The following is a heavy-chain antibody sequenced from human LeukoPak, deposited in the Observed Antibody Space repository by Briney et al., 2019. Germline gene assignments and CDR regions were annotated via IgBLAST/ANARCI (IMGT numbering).Heavy chain of an antibody. V-gene: IGHV3-74*01. CDR1: GFAFSSYW. Sequence: GGSLRPSCAASGFAFSSYWMHWVRQAPGKGLVWVSRINSDGSSKSYADSVKGRFSISRDNAKNTLYLQMNSLRAEDTAVYYCARDRKWELTFDYWGQGTLVTVSS. CDR3: ARDRKWELTFDY. D-gene: IGHD1-26*01. J-gene: IGHJ4*02. CDR2: INSDGSSK.